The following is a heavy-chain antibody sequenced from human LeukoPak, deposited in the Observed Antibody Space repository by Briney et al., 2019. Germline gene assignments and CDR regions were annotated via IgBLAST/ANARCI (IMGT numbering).Heavy chain of an antibody. CDR2: ISSSSSYI. V-gene: IGHV3-21*01. CDR3: ARDSSSGWYGLFDY. D-gene: IGHD6-19*01. Sequence: GGSLRLSCAASGFTFSSYEMNWVRQAPGKGLEWVSSISSSSSYIYYADSVKGRFTISRDNAKNSLYLQMNSLRAEDTAVYYCARDSSSGWYGLFDYWGQGTLVTVSS. CDR1: GFTFSSYE. J-gene: IGHJ4*02.